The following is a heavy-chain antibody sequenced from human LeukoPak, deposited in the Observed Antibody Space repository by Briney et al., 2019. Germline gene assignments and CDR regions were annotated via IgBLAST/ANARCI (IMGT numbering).Heavy chain of an antibody. CDR3: ARGVYIAAAQYGY. D-gene: IGHD6-13*01. J-gene: IGHJ4*02. V-gene: IGHV4-59*01. Sequence: SETLSLTCTVSGDSISTYYWSWVRQPPGKGLEWIGYIYYGGNTNYNPSLKSRVTISVDTSKNQFSLKLSSVTAADTAVYYCARGVYIAAAQYGYWGQGTLVTVSS. CDR2: IYYGGNT. CDR1: GDSISTYY.